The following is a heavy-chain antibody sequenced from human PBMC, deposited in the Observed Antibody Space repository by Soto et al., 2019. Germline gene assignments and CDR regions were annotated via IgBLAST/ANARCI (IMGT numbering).Heavy chain of an antibody. D-gene: IGHD6-6*01. Sequence: PGGSLRLSCVGSGFTFSSYGMHWVRQAPGKGLEWVAGISYDGTKKYYGDSVKGRFSISRDNSRQTVYLQMDSLRAEDTAVYYCAKVGSIAVYHYHYALDVWAKGPRSPSP. CDR1: GFTFSSYG. CDR3: AKVGSIAVYHYHYALDV. J-gene: IGHJ6*02. CDR2: ISYDGTKK. V-gene: IGHV3-30*18.